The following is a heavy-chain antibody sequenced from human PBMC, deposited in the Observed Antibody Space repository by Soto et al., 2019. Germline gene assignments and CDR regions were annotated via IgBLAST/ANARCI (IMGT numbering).Heavy chain of an antibody. Sequence: QVQLVESGGGVVQPGRSLRLSCAASGFTFSSYGMHWVRQAPGKGLEWVAVISYDGSNKYYADSVKGRFTISRDNSKNTRYLQMNSLRAEDTAVYYFAKEYARYCTNGVCYTADNWFDPWCQGTLVTVSS. J-gene: IGHJ5*02. D-gene: IGHD2-8*01. V-gene: IGHV3-30*18. CDR3: AKEYARYCTNGVCYTADNWFDP. CDR2: ISYDGSNK. CDR1: GFTFSSYG.